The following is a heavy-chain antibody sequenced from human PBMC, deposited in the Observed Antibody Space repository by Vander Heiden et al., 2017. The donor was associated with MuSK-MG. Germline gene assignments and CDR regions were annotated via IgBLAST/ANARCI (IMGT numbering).Heavy chain of an antibody. CDR2: INHSGST. D-gene: IGHD3-22*01. J-gene: IGHJ4*02. V-gene: IGHV4-34*01. Sequence: QVQLQQWGAGLLKPSETLSLTCAVYGGSFSGYYWSWIRQPPGKGLEWIGEINHSGSTNYNPSLKSRVTISVDTSKNQFSLKLSSVTAADTAVYYCARGYYYDSSGYYYFDYWGQGTLVTVSS. CDR3: ARGYYYDSSGYYYFDY. CDR1: GGSFSGYY.